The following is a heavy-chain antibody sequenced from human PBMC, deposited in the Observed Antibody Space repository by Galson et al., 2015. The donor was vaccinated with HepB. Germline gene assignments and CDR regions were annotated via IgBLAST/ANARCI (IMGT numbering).Heavy chain of an antibody. D-gene: IGHD3-16*01. CDR1: GGTFSSYA. Sequence: SVKVSCKASGGTFSSYAISWVRQAPGQGLEWMGGIIPIFGTANYAQKFQGRVTITADESTSTAYMELSSLSSVTAADTAVYYCARTIMITFGGVTGNAFDIWGQGTMVTVSS. CDR2: IIPIFGTA. J-gene: IGHJ3*02. CDR3: ARTIMITFGGVTGNAFDI. V-gene: IGHV1-69*13.